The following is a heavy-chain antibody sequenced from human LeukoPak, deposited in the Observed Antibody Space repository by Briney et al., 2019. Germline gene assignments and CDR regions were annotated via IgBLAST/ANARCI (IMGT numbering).Heavy chain of an antibody. CDR2: ISSRSSYI. V-gene: IGHV3-21*01. CDR1: GFTFSNYS. Sequence: GGSLRLSCAASGFTFSNYSMNWVRQAPGKGLEWVSSISSRSSYIYYADSVKGRFTISRDNAKNTLYLQMNSLRAEDTAVYYCAREKWSSGWPLDYWGQGTLVTVSS. CDR3: AREKWSSGWPLDY. J-gene: IGHJ4*02. D-gene: IGHD6-19*01.